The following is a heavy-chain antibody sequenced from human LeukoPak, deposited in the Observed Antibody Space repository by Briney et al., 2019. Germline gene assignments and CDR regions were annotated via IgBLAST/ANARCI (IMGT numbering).Heavy chain of an antibody. CDR2: IIPIFGTA. Sequence: ASVEVSCKASGGTFSSYAISWVRQAPGQGLEWMGGIIPIFGTANYAQKFQGRVTITTDESTSTAYMELSSLRSEDTAVYYCARVMITFGGIPLLDYWGQGTLVTVSS. CDR1: GGTFSSYA. V-gene: IGHV1-69*05. D-gene: IGHD3-16*01. CDR3: ARVMITFGGIPLLDY. J-gene: IGHJ4*02.